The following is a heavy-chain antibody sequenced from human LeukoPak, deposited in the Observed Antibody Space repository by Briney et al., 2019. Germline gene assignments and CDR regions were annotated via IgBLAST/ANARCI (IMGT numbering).Heavy chain of an antibody. J-gene: IGHJ4*02. CDR1: GGSSSGYY. V-gene: IGHV4-34*01. CDR3: ARLRMGGYLWSNDY. D-gene: IGHD3-10*01. CDR2: IKHSGST. Sequence: SETLSLTCAVYGGSSSGYYWSWIRQPPGKGLEWIGEIKHSGSTNYNPSLKSRITISVDTSKNQFSLKLSSVTAADTAVYYCARLRMGGYLWSNDYWGQGTLVTVSS.